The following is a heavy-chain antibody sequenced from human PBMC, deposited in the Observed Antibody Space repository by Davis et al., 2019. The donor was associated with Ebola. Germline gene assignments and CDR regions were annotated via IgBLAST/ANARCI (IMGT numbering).Heavy chain of an antibody. J-gene: IGHJ4*02. Sequence: SVNVSCKASLCTFSSYAIRWLRQAPGQGLEWMGRIIPILGIANYAQKFQGRVTITADKSTSTAYMSLSSRRSEDTAVYYCARDLASPVDYWGQGTLVTVSS. CDR2: IIPILGIA. CDR3: ARDLASPVDY. CDR1: LCTFSSYA. V-gene: IGHV1-69*04.